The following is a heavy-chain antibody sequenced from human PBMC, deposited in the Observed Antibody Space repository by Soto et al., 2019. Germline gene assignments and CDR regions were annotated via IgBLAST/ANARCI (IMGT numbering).Heavy chain of an antibody. J-gene: IGHJ6*02. CDR1: GFTFSAYW. D-gene: IGHD3-10*01. V-gene: IGHV3-74*03. CDR2: IHSNGNIT. Sequence: GGSLRLSCAASGFTFSAYWMHWVRQAPGKGLVWVSRIHSNGNITTYADFAKGRFTISRDSAKNTLYLQMNSLRAEDMAVYYCARSVRSGTYPYYYYAMDVWGQGTTVTVSS. CDR3: ARSVRSGTYPYYYYAMDV.